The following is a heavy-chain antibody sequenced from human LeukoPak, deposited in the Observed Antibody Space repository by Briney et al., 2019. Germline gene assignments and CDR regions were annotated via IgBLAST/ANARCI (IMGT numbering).Heavy chain of an antibody. CDR2: INPNSGGT. CDR1: GYTFTSYY. D-gene: IGHD1-7*01. V-gene: IGHV1-2*02. J-gene: IGHJ4*02. Sequence: GESLKISCKGSGYTFTSYYMHWVRQAPGQGLEWMGWINPNSGGTNYAQKFQGRVTMTRDTSISTAYMELSRLRSDDTAVYYCAITKLELFDYWGQGTLVTVSS. CDR3: AITKLELFDY.